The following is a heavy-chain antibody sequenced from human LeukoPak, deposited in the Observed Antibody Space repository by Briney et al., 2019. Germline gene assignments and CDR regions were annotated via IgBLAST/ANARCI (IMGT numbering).Heavy chain of an antibody. D-gene: IGHD3-10*01. Sequence: GGSLRLSCAASGFTFSSYAMSWVRQAPGKGLEWVSAISGSGGSTYYADSVKGRFTISRDNSKNTLYLQMNSLRAEDTAVYYCAKTPMVRGVKYYFDYWGQGTLVTVSS. CDR2: ISGSGGST. CDR1: GFTFSSYA. CDR3: AKTPMVRGVKYYFDY. V-gene: IGHV3-23*01. J-gene: IGHJ4*02.